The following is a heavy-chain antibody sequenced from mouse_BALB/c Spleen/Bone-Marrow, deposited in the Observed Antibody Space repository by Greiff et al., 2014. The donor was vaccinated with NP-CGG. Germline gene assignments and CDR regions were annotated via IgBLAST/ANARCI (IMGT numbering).Heavy chain of an antibody. V-gene: IGHV14-3*02. Sequence: LVESGAELVKPGASVKLSCTASGFNIKDTYMHWVKQRPEQGLEWIGRIDPANGNTIYDPKFQGKATITADTSSNTAYLQLSSLTSEDTAVYYCARYYYGSSYFDYWGQGTTLTVSS. CDR2: IDPANGNT. D-gene: IGHD1-1*01. J-gene: IGHJ2*01. CDR3: ARYYYGSSYFDY. CDR1: GFNIKDTY.